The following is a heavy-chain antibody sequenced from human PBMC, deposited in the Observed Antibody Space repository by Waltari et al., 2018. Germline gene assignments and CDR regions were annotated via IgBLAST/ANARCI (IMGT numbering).Heavy chain of an antibody. J-gene: IGHJ6*02. V-gene: IGHV3-9*01. CDR2: ISWNSGSI. CDR3: AKDQAYDFWSGLMDV. D-gene: IGHD3-3*01. Sequence: EVQLVESGGGLVQPGRSLRLSCAASGFTFDDYAMHWVRQAPGKGLGWVSGISWNSGSIGYADSVKGRFTISRDNAKNSLYLQMNSLRAEDTALYYCAKDQAYDFWSGLMDVWGQGTTVTVSS. CDR1: GFTFDDYA.